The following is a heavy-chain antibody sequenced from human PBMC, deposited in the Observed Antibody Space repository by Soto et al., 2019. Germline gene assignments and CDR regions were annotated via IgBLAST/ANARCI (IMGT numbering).Heavy chain of an antibody. V-gene: IGHV1-18*01. J-gene: IGHJ6*02. CDR2: ISAYNGNT. CDR3: AREVITIFGVSYGMDV. D-gene: IGHD3-3*01. Sequence: ASVKVSCKASGYTFTSYGISWVRQAPGQGLEWMGWISAYNGNTNYAQKLQGRVTMTTDTSTSTAYMELRSLRSDDTAVYYCAREVITIFGVSYGMDVWGQGTTVTGSS. CDR1: GYTFTSYG.